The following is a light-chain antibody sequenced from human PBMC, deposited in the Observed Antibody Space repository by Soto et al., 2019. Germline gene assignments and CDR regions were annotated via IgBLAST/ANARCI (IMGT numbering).Light chain of an antibody. CDR1: QSVSSY. V-gene: IGKV3-11*01. CDR2: DAS. Sequence: EIVMTQSPYTLSVSPGERPTLSCRASQSVSSYLAWYQQKPGQAPRLLIYDASNRATGIPARFSGSGSGTDFTLTISSLEPEDFAVYYCQQRSNWITFGQGTRL. J-gene: IGKJ5*01. CDR3: QQRSNWIT.